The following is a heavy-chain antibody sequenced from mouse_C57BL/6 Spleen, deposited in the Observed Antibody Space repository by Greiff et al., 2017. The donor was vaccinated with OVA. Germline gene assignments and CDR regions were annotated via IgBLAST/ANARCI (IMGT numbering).Heavy chain of an antibody. Sequence: EVQLQQSGPELVKPGASVKISCKASGYTFTDYYMNWVKQSHGKSLEWIGDINPKNGGTSYNQKFKGKATLTVDKSSSTAYMELRSLASEDSAVCYCSSSARNWFAYWGQGTLVTVSA. CDR2: INPKNGGT. CDR1: GYTFTDYY. CDR3: SSSARNWFAY. D-gene: IGHD1-2*01. J-gene: IGHJ3*01. V-gene: IGHV1-26*01.